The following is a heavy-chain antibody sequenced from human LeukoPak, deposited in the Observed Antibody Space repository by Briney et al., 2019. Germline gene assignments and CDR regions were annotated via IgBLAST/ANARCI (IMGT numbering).Heavy chain of an antibody. CDR1: GFTFSSYS. CDR2: ISSSGSTI. CDR3: ARAQRGYSYGFVGLFDY. D-gene: IGHD5-18*01. V-gene: IGHV3-48*04. J-gene: IGHJ4*02. Sequence: PGGSLRLSCAASGFTFSSYSMSWIRQAPGKGLEWVSYISSSGSTIYYADSVKGRFTISRDNAKNSLYLQMNSLRAEDTAVYYCARAQRGYSYGFVGLFDYWGQGTLVTVSS.